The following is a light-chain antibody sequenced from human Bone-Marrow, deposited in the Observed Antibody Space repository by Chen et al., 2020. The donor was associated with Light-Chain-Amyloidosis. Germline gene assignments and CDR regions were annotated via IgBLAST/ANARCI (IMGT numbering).Light chain of an antibody. CDR3: QVWDSTSDRVV. V-gene: IGLV3-21*04. Sequence: SYVLTQAPSVSVAPGKTARITCGGNNIGRKSVHWYQQKPGQAPVVVIYNDSDRPSGIPERFSGSNSGNTATLTISRVEAGDEADYYCQVWDSTSDRVVFGGGTKLTVL. CDR1: NIGRKS. J-gene: IGLJ2*01. CDR2: NDS.